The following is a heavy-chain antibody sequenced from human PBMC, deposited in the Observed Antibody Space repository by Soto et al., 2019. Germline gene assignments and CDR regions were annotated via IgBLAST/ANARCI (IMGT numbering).Heavy chain of an antibody. Sequence: QVQLVESGGGVVQPGRSLRLSCAASGFTFSSYAMHWVRQAPGKGLEWVAVISYDGSNKYYADSVKGRFTISRDNSKNTLALHMNSLSAEDTAVYYCARAWGPEGYCSSTSCNPRSEYFDYWGQGTLVTVSS. D-gene: IGHD2-2*01. CDR3: ARAWGPEGYCSSTSCNPRSEYFDY. CDR1: GFTFSSYA. V-gene: IGHV3-30-3*01. J-gene: IGHJ4*02. CDR2: ISYDGSNK.